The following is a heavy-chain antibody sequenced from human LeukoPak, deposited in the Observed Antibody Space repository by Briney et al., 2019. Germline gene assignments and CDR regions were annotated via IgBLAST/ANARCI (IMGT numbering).Heavy chain of an antibody. CDR2: ISSASSTI. Sequence: GGSLRLSCAAPGFTFSSNFAMNWVLQAAGEGLEWVSYISSASSTIYYADSVKGRFTISRDNAKNSLYLQMNSLRADDTAVYYCARATPYGQEFDYWGQGTLVTVSS. CDR1: GFTFSSNFA. CDR3: ARATPYGQEFDY. D-gene: IGHD4-17*01. J-gene: IGHJ4*02. V-gene: IGHV3-48*01.